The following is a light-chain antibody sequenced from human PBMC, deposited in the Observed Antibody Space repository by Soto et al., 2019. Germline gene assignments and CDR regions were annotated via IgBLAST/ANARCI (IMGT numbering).Light chain of an antibody. V-gene: IGKV4-1*01. Sequence: DIVMTQSPDSLAVSLGERATINCRSSQSVLYRSNKKNYLAWYHQKPGQPPKLLIYWASTRESGVPDRFSGSGSGTDFTLTITSLQAEDVAVYYCQQYYSTPLTFGGGTKVEIK. J-gene: IGKJ4*01. CDR3: QQYYSTPLT. CDR2: WAS. CDR1: QSVLYRSNKKNY.